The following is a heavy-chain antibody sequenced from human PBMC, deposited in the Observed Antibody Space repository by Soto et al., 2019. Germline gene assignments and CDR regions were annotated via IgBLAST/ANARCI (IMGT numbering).Heavy chain of an antibody. D-gene: IGHD2-15*01. Sequence: GGSLRLSCAASDFTISNAWMNWVRQAPGKGLEWVGRIKTKSEGEATDYAAPLKGGFTISRDDSKNTLFLQMNSLKTEDTAVYYCTTGSVEGVWGQGATVTVSS. V-gene: IGHV3-15*07. CDR1: DFTISNAW. J-gene: IGHJ6*02. CDR2: IKTKSEGEAT. CDR3: TTGSVEGV.